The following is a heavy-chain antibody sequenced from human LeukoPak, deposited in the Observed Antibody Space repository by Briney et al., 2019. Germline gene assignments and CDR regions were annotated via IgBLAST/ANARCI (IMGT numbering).Heavy chain of an antibody. Sequence: GGSLRLSCAASGFTFSSYAMSWVRQAPGKGLEWVSGILDSGYSTYYANSVKGRFTISRGNSNNTLYLQMNSLRAEDTAVYYCAKLGGHPLHNYYVGVWGRGTTVAVSS. D-gene: IGHD3-16*01. J-gene: IGHJ6*03. V-gene: IGHV3-23*01. CDR1: GFTFSSYA. CDR2: ILDSGYST. CDR3: AKLGGHPLHNYYVGV.